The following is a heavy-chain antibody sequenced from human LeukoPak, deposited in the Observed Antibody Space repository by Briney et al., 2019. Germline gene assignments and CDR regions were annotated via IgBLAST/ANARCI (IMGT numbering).Heavy chain of an antibody. V-gene: IGHV1-69*01. CDR3: ARGGDIGVAGYFDY. CDR1: GGTFSRYA. D-gene: IGHD6-19*01. CDR2: IIPLFGTA. Sequence: SVKVSCKASGGTFSRYAISWVREASGQGLEWMGGIIPLFGTANYAQKFQGRVTITADESTSTAYMELSSLRSEDTAVYYCARGGDIGVAGYFDYWGQGTLVTVSS. J-gene: IGHJ4*02.